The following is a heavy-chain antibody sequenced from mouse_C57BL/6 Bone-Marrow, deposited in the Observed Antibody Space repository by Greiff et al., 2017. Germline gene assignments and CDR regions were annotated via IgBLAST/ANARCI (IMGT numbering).Heavy chain of an antibody. CDR2: IWSGGST. CDR1: GFSLTSYG. J-gene: IGHJ4*01. V-gene: IGHV2-2*01. Sequence: QVQLKQSGPGLVQPSQSLSITCTVSGFSLTSYGVHWVRQSPGKGLEWLGVIWSGGSTDYNAAFISRLSISKDNPKSQVFLKMNSLHADDTAIYYCARHITTVHYYAMDYWGQGTSVTVSS. CDR3: ARHITTVHYYAMDY. D-gene: IGHD1-1*01.